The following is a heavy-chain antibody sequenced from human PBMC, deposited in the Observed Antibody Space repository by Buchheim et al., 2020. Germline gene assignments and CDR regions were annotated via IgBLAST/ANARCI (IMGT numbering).Heavy chain of an antibody. Sequence: VQLLESGGGLVQPGGSLRLSCAASGFTFSSYAMSWVRQAPGKGLEWVSSISGSGGSTYYADSVKGRFTISRDNSKNTLYVQMNSLRAEDTAVYYCARFTVTTYTYYYTMDVWGQGTT. CDR2: ISGSGGST. V-gene: IGHV3-23*01. J-gene: IGHJ6*02. CDR1: GFTFSSYA. D-gene: IGHD4-17*01. CDR3: ARFTVTTYTYYYTMDV.